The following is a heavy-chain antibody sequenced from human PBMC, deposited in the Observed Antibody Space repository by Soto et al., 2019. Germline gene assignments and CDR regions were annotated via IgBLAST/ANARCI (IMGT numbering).Heavy chain of an antibody. CDR2: IKKDESKK. D-gene: IGHD6-13*01. V-gene: IGHV3-7*05. Sequence: EERLVESGGGLVQPGGSLRLSCVASGFSFSNYWMTWVRQAPGIGLEWVANIKKDESKKSYLDSVRGRFTISRDNAKNSLYLQMDSLTAEDTALYYCARDVSPGSSTWYFDAFDLWGQGTMVTVSS. J-gene: IGHJ3*01. CDR3: ARDVSPGSSTWYFDAFDL. CDR1: GFSFSNYW.